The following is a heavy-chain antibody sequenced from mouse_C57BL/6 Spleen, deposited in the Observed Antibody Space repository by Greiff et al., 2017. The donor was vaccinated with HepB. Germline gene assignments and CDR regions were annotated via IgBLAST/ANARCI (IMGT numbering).Heavy chain of an antibody. J-gene: IGHJ2*01. CDR2: INPNNGGT. CDR3: ARGGYDYDVDY. V-gene: IGHV1-22*01. CDR1: GYTFTDYN. D-gene: IGHD2-4*01. Sequence: DVKLQESGPELVKPGASVKMSCKASGYTFTDYNMHWVKQSHGKSLEWIGYINPNNGGTSYNQKFKGKATLTVNKSSSTAYMELRSLTSEDSAVYYCARGGYDYDVDYWGQGTTLTVSS.